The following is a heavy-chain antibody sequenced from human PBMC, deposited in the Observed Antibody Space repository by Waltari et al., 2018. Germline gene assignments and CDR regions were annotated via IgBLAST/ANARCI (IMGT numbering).Heavy chain of an antibody. CDR1: GGSFSGYY. J-gene: IGHJ4*02. D-gene: IGHD2-2*01. Sequence: QVQLQQWGAGLSKPSETLSLTCAVYGGSFSGYYWSWIRQPPGKGLEGIGEINHSGSTNYNPSLKSRVTISVDTSKNQFSLKLSSVTAADTAVYYCARGQGGYCSSTSCYRRDGYKMAFDYWGQGTLVTVSS. CDR2: INHSGST. V-gene: IGHV4-34*01. CDR3: ARGQGGYCSSTSCYRRDGYKMAFDY.